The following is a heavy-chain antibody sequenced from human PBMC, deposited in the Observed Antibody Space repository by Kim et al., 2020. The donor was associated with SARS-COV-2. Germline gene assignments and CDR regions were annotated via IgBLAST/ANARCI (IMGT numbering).Heavy chain of an antibody. CDR3: AKDREGASGY. D-gene: IGHD1-26*01. V-gene: IGHV3-30*02. Sequence: NKCYADSVKGRFTISRDNSKNTLYLQINSLRSEDTAVYYCAKDREGASGYWGQGTLVTVSS. CDR2: NK. J-gene: IGHJ4*02.